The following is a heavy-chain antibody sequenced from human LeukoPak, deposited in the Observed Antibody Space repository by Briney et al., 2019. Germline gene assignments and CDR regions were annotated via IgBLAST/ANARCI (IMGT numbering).Heavy chain of an antibody. V-gene: IGHV3-15*01. D-gene: IGHD3-22*01. CDR1: GFTFSNAW. CDR3: TSPGGDYYDSSGYSIDY. J-gene: IGHJ4*02. CDR2: IKSKTDGGTT. Sequence: GGSLRLSCAASGFTFSNAWMSWVRQAPGKGLEWVGRIKSKTDGGTTDYAAPVKGRFTISRDDSKNTLYLQMNSLKTEDTAVYCCTSPGGDYYDSSGYSIDYWGQGTLVTVSS.